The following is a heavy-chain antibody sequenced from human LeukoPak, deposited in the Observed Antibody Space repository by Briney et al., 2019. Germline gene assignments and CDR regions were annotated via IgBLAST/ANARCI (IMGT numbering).Heavy chain of an antibody. CDR1: GFTFSSYE. Sequence: GGSLRLSCAASGFTFSSYEMNWVRQAPGKGLEWVSYISGSDSTIYYADSVKGRFTISRDNAKNSLYLQMNSLRAEDTALYYCARLTSTWYGGQDFWGQGTLVTVSS. CDR2: ISGSDSTI. V-gene: IGHV3-48*03. D-gene: IGHD6-13*01. CDR3: ARLTSTWYGGQDF. J-gene: IGHJ4*02.